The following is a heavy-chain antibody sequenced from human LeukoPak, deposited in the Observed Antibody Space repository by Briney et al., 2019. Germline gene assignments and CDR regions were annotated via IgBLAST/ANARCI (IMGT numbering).Heavy chain of an antibody. J-gene: IGHJ5*02. Sequence: PPETLSLTCTVSGGSISSYYWSWIRQPPGKGLEWIGYIYYSGSTNYNPSLKSRVTISVDTSKNQFSLKLSSVTAADTAVYYCARRSWFDPWGQGTLVTVSS. CDR2: IYYSGST. CDR1: GGSISSYY. CDR3: ARRSWFDP. V-gene: IGHV4-59*01.